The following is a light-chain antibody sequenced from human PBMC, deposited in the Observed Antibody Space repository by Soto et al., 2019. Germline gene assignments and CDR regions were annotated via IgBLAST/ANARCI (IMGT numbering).Light chain of an antibody. J-gene: IGKJ5*01. CDR2: AAS. CDR3: QHYAGGSRIT. Sequence: DIQMTQSPSSLSASVGDRVTITCRASQGISNYLAWYQQKPGKVPKLLIYAASTLQSGVPSRFSGSGSGTDVTLTISSLQPEDFALYYCQHYAGGSRITFGQGTRLEIK. CDR1: QGISNY. V-gene: IGKV1-27*01.